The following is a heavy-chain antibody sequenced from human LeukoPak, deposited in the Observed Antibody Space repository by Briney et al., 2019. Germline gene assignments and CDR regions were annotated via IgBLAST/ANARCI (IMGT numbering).Heavy chain of an antibody. CDR1: GDSISLSFYY. CDR2: VYYSGTT. D-gene: IGHD6-19*01. Sequence: SETLSLTCSVSGDSISLSFYYWGWIRQPPGKALEWIGSVYYSGTTSYNPSLKSRVTISVDMSKNHFSLRLRSVTAADTAMYYCARGTLYRGWSYYLDFWGQGSRVTVSS. CDR3: ARGTLYRGWSYYLDF. J-gene: IGHJ4*02. V-gene: IGHV4-39*07.